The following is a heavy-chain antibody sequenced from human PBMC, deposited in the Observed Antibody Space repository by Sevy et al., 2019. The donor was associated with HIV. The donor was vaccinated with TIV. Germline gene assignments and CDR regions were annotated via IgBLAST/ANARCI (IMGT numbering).Heavy chain of an antibody. V-gene: IGHV4-34*01. CDR1: GGSFSDYS. CDR2: VNHRGST. J-gene: IGHJ3*02. Sequence: SETLSLTCAIYGGSFSDYSWNWIRQSPGKGLEWIGEVNHRGSTNYNPSLKSRVTLSVDTSKNQFSLKLTSMTPADTAVHFCARLYAAYDIWGQGTLVTVSS. CDR3: ARLYAAYDI. D-gene: IGHD2-2*01.